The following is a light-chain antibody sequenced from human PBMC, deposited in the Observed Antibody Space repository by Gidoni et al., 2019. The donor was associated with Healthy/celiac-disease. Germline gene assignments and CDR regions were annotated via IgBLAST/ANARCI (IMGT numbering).Light chain of an antibody. V-gene: IGLV1-44*01. CDR2: SNK. J-gene: IGLJ1*01. Sequence: QSVLTQPPPASGTPGQRVTISCSGSSTNIRSNTVNWYQQLPGTAPKLLIYSNKQRPSGVPDRFSGSKSGTSASLAISGLQSEDEADYYCAAWDDSLNGYVFGTGTKVTVL. CDR1: STNIRSNT. CDR3: AAWDDSLNGYV.